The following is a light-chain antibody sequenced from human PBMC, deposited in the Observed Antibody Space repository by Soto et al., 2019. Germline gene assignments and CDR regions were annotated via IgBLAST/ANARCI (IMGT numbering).Light chain of an antibody. CDR1: QSINNL. V-gene: IGKV1-5*03. CDR3: QQYTSYSP. CDR2: KAS. Sequence: DIQMTQSPSTLSASVGDRVTITCRASQSINNLLAWYQQKPGKAPKLLIYKASNLGSGVPSRFSGNGSGTEFTLTISSLQPDDFATYYCQQYTSYSPFGGGTKVEIK. J-gene: IGKJ4*02.